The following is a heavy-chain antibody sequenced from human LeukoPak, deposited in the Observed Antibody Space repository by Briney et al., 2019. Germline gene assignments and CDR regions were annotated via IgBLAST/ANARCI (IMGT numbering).Heavy chain of an antibody. CDR1: GGSVSSNSYY. CDR3: ARGPRADVTPFTTYYFYGMDV. Sequence: SETLSLTCTVSGGSVSSNSYYWGWIHQPPGKGLEWIVSIYYSGSTYYNPSLLSRVTIFVDTSKNQFSLRLSSVTATDSAVYYCARGPRADVTPFTTYYFYGMDVWGQGTTVTVS. V-gene: IGHV4-39*01. CDR2: IYYSGST. J-gene: IGHJ6*02. D-gene: IGHD2-21*02.